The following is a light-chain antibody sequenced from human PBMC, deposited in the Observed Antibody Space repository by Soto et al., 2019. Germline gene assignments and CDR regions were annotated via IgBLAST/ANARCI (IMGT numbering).Light chain of an antibody. V-gene: IGLV2-14*03. Sequence: QSALTQPASVSGSPGQSITISCTGTSSDVGAYDYVSWFRQYPGKAPKLMIYDVTDRPSGVSDRFFGSKSGNTASLTISGLQAEDEADYYCSSYTSGSTPYVFGTGTKVTVL. J-gene: IGLJ1*01. CDR1: SSDVGAYDY. CDR2: DVT. CDR3: SSYTSGSTPYV.